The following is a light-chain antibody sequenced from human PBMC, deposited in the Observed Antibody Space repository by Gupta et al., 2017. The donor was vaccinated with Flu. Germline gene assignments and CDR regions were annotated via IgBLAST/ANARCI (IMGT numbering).Light chain of an antibody. J-gene: IGKJ2*01. CDR2: GTS. CDR3: QQGDSYPST. Sequence: DIQLTQSPSFLSASVGDRVTITCRASQGIERFLAWYQQKAGKAPKVLISGTSTLQSGVPSRFSGSGYGIEFTLTIDSRQPEDFATYYSQQGDSYPSTFGQGTKMEIK. CDR1: QGIERF. V-gene: IGKV1-9*01.